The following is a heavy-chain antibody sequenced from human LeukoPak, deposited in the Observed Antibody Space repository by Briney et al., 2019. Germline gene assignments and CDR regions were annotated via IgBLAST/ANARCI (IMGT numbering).Heavy chain of an antibody. Sequence: SETLSLTCTVAGGSISSYYWTWIRQSAGKGLEWIGRINTSGSTNYNPSLRSRVTMSVNTSKNQFSLNLTSVTAADTAVYSCAREGGDPRWLDPWGQGTLVTVSS. CDR1: GGSISSYY. D-gene: IGHD6-25*01. J-gene: IGHJ5*02. CDR3: AREGGDPRWLDP. V-gene: IGHV4-4*07. CDR2: INTSGST.